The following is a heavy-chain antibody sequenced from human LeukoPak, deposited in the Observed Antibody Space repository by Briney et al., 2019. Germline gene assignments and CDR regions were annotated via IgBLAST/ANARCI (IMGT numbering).Heavy chain of an antibody. CDR2: MNQDGSEI. CDR1: GFTFSRYW. V-gene: IGHV3-7*01. Sequence: PGGSLRLSCVGSGFTFSRYWLNWVRQAPGKGLEWVANMNQDGSEIYYLDSVKGRFTISRDNAKNTLYLQMNSLRAEDTAVYYCARDLQLWTTRDTRGGAQAGYWGQGTLVTVSS. D-gene: IGHD5-18*01. CDR3: ARDLQLWTTRDTRGGAQAGY. J-gene: IGHJ4*02.